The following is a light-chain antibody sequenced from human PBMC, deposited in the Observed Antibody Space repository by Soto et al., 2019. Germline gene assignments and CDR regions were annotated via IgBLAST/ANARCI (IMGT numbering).Light chain of an antibody. CDR1: QDISVY. Sequence: DIQMTQSPSSLSASVGDRVTITCRASQDISVYLAWYQQKPGKVPKLLIYSASTLQSGVPSRFRGSGFGTDFTLTISSLQPEDVATYFCQKFNTAPLTFGQGTRLEIK. CDR2: SAS. J-gene: IGKJ5*01. V-gene: IGKV1-27*01. CDR3: QKFNTAPLT.